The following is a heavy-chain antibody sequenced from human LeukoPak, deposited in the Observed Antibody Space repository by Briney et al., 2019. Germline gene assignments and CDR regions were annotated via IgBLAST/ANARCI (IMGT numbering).Heavy chain of an antibody. CDR3: ARSTATYIDLDY. D-gene: IGHD2-21*02. V-gene: IGHV5-51*01. CDR1: GYSFTSYW. Sequence: HGESLKISCKGSGYSFTSYWIGWVRQMPGKGLEWMGIIYPGDSDTRYSPSFQGQVTISADKSISTAYLQWSSLKASDTAMYYCARSTATYIDLDYWGQEPWSPSPQ. CDR2: IYPGDSDT. J-gene: IGHJ4*01.